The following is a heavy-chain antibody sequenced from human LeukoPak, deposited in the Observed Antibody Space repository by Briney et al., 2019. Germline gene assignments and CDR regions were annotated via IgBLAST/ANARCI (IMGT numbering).Heavy chain of an antibody. J-gene: IGHJ6*03. V-gene: IGHV4-34*01. Sequence: PSEALSLPCCVSCGFFSGYYARWMRPPPGEGLEWSGEINHSGSTNYNPSLKSRVTISVDTSKNQFSLKLSSVTAADTAVYYCARGRISSWYYYYMDVWGKGTTVTVSS. CDR3: ARGRISSWYYYYMDV. D-gene: IGHD6-13*01. CDR2: INHSGST. CDR1: CGFFSGYY.